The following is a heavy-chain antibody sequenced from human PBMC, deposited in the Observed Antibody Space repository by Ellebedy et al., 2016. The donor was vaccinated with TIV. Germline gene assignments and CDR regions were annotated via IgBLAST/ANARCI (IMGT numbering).Heavy chain of an antibody. Sequence: GESLKISXAASGFSFSSFAMSWVRQAPGKGLEWVSAISHNAVVTYYADSVKGRFTISRDNSRSTLYLQLNSLRAEDTAIYYCTKDRPEYSGVFAWGQGTLVTVS. CDR1: GFSFSSFA. J-gene: IGHJ5*02. D-gene: IGHD6-6*01. V-gene: IGHV3-23*01. CDR2: ISHNAVVT. CDR3: TKDRPEYSGVFA.